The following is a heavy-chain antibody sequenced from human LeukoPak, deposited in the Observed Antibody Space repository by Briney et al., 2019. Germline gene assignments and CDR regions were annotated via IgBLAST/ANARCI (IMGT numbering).Heavy chain of an antibody. J-gene: IGHJ4*02. CDR3: AREGSAYYDFWSGYFY. D-gene: IGHD3-3*01. CDR1: GYTFTSYG. V-gene: IGHV1-18*01. Sequence: GASVKVSCKASGYTFTSYGISWVRQAPGQGLEWMGWISAYNGNTNYAQKLQGRVTMTTDTSTSTAYMELRSLRSDDTAVYYCAREGSAYYDFWSGYFYWGQGTLVTVSS. CDR2: ISAYNGNT.